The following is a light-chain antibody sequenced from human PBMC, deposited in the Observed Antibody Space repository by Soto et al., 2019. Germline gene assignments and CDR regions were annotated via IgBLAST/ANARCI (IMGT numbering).Light chain of an antibody. Sequence: DIVMTQSPATLSVSPGERATLSCRASQSVGRNLAWYQQKPGRAPRLLIYAASGRASDLPARFSGSGSGTEFTLTISSLQSEDFAVYYCQQYTDWPWTLGQGTKVDIK. CDR3: QQYTDWPWT. V-gene: IGKV3-15*01. CDR2: AAS. J-gene: IGKJ1*01. CDR1: QSVGRN.